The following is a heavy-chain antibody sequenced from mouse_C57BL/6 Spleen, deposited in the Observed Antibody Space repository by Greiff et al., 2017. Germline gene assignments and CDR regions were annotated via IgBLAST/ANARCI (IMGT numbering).Heavy chain of an antibody. CDR2: ISDGGSYT. J-gene: IGHJ4*01. V-gene: IGHV5-4*01. D-gene: IGHD1-1*01. CDR1: GFTFSSYA. CDR3: AIDRFYYGSSRHAMDY. Sequence: EVQRVESGGGLVKPGGSLKLSCAASGFTFSSYAMSWVRQTPEKRLEWVATISDGGSYTYYPDNVKGRFTISRDNAKNNLYLQLSHLKSEDTAMYYCAIDRFYYGSSRHAMDYWGQGTSVTVSS.